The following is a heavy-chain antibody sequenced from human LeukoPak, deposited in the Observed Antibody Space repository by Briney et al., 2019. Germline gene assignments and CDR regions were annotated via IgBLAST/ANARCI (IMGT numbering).Heavy chain of an antibody. Sequence: SETLSLTCTVSGGSISSSSYYWGWIRQPPGKGLEWIGSIYYSGSTYYNPSLKSRVTISVDTSKNQFSLKLSSVTAADTAVYYCARTEVDSSSWYEGYYMDVWGKGTTVTVSS. CDR1: GGSISSSSYY. V-gene: IGHV4-39*01. CDR3: ARTEVDSSSWYEGYYMDV. CDR2: IYYSGST. J-gene: IGHJ6*03. D-gene: IGHD6-13*01.